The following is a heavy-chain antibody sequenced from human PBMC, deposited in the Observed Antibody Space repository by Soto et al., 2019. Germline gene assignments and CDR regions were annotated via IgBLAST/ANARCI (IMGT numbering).Heavy chain of an antibody. J-gene: IGHJ4*02. Sequence: QLQLQESGPGLVKPSEPLSLTCTVSGDSFTIDSYYWAWIRQPPGKGLEWLGTISHSGTTFHNPSLKSRLTMSVDTFTNQFSLNLSSVTAADTALYYCARHSDKYVSSWYGLGYWGQGTLVTVSS. CDR1: GDSFTIDSYY. CDR2: ISHSGTT. CDR3: ARHSDKYVSSWYGLGY. D-gene: IGHD6-13*01. V-gene: IGHV4-39*01.